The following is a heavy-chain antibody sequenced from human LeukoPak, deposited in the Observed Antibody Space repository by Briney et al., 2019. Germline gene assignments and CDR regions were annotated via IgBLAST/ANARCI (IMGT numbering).Heavy chain of an antibody. V-gene: IGHV3-7*01. CDR2: INHNGNVN. CDR1: GFTFSSYW. CDR3: VRQFAS. J-gene: IGHJ4*02. Sequence: GGSLRLSCAASGFTFSSYWMNWARQAPGKGLEWVASINHNGNVNYYVDSVKGRFTVSRDNGKSSLYLQMNSLRVEDTALYYCVRQFASWGQGTLVTVSS.